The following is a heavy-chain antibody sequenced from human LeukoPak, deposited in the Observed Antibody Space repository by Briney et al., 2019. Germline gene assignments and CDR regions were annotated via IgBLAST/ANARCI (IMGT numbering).Heavy chain of an antibody. Sequence: GASVKVSCTASGDTFSSYAISWVRQAPGQGHEWMGGIIPIFGTANYAQKLQGRVTITADESTSTAYMELSSLRSEDTAVYYCARELGYGSGSYDYYYYGMDVWGKGSTVTVSS. J-gene: IGHJ6*04. D-gene: IGHD3-10*01. CDR2: IIPIFGTA. CDR3: ARELGYGSGSYDYYYYGMDV. V-gene: IGHV1-69*13. CDR1: GDTFSSYA.